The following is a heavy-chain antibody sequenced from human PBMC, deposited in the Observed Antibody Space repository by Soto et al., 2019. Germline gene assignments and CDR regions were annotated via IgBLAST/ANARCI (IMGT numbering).Heavy chain of an antibody. CDR2: IGQSGST. D-gene: IGHD2-2*01. V-gene: IGHV4-34*01. CDR3: ATRRGYCTNNRCYPIGVDV. J-gene: IGHJ6*02. CDR1: GGSSSAYS. Sequence: SETLSLTCGVYGGSSSAYSWSWIRQPPGKGLKWIGEIGQSGSTNYNPSLKSRVTISIDTSKNQFSLKVKSVTAADTAVYYCATRRGYCTNNRCYPIGVDVWGQGTTVTV.